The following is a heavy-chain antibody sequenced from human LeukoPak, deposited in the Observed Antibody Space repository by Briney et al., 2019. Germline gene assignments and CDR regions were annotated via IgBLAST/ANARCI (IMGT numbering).Heavy chain of an antibody. J-gene: IGHJ1*01. CDR1: GGSISSDTYF. Sequence: SETLSLTCAVSGGSISSDTYFWSWIRQPAGKGLEWIGRISSTGRTDYNPSLTSRVTTSLDTSKNQLSLKVNSVTAADTAVYYCASGYTSTWYLVLAYWGQGTLVTVSS. CDR2: ISSTGRT. V-gene: IGHV4-61*02. D-gene: IGHD6-13*01. CDR3: ASGYTSTWYLVLAY.